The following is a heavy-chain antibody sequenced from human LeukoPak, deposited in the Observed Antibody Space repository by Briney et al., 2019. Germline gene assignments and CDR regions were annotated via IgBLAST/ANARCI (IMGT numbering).Heavy chain of an antibody. J-gene: IGHJ4*02. CDR1: GGSISNTNW. Sequence: SGTLSLTCGVSGGSISNTNWWTWFRQPPGEGLEWIVEVNLQGSTNYNPSLKSRVTISVDKSENHISLKLTSVTAADTAVYYCAREGGPYRPLDYSGQGTLVTVAS. V-gene: IGHV4-4*02. CDR3: AREGGPYRPLDY. CDR2: VNLQGST.